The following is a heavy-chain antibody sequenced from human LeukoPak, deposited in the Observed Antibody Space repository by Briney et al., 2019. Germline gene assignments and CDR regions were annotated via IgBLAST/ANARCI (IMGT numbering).Heavy chain of an antibody. CDR2: IYYSGST. D-gene: IGHD6-13*01. J-gene: IGHJ4*02. Sequence: PSETLSLTCTVSGGSISSYYWSWIRQPPGKGLEWIGYIYYSGSTNYNPSLKCRVTISVDTSKNQFSLKLSSVTAADTAVYYCARVHRWPYYFDYWGQGTLVTVSS. V-gene: IGHV4-59*01. CDR1: GGSISSYY. CDR3: ARVHRWPYYFDY.